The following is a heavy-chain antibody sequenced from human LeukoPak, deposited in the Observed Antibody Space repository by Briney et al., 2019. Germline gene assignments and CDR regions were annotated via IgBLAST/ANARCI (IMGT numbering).Heavy chain of an antibody. V-gene: IGHV4-59*08. J-gene: IGHJ4*02. CDR3: ARLSGSQTTPY. CDR2: IYYSRTT. CDR1: ARSPSTYY. Sequence: SETLSLTCPVSARSPSTYYWSWIRQPPEKGPEWIGYIYYSRTTNYNPSLKSRVTMSVDTSKNQFSLKLGSVTAADTAVYYCARLSGSQTTPYWGQGTLVTVSS. D-gene: IGHD1-26*01.